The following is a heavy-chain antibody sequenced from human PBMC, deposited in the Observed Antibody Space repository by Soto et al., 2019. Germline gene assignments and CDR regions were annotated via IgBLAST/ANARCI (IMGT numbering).Heavy chain of an antibody. V-gene: IGHV1-3*01. D-gene: IGHD6-19*01. J-gene: IGHJ4*02. CDR2: INAGNGNT. Sequence: QVQLVQSGAEVKKPGASVKVSCKASGYTFTSYAMHWVRQAPGQRLEWMGWINAGNGNTKYSQKFQGRVTITRDTSASTAYMELSSLRSEDTAVYYCASSAVAGTLWGYYFNYWGQGTLVTVSS. CDR1: GYTFTSYA. CDR3: ASSAVAGTLWGYYFNY.